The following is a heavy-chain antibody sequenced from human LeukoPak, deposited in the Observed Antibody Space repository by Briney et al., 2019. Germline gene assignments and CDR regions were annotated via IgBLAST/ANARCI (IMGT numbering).Heavy chain of an antibody. D-gene: IGHD3-16*01. J-gene: IGHJ6*02. V-gene: IGHV3-7*03. CDR1: GFSFRFYS. Sequence: GGSLRLSCAASGFSFRFYSMNWVRQAPGKGLEWVASINHNGNVNYYVDSVKGRFTISRDNAKNSLYLQMSNLRAEDTAVYFRARGGGLDVWGQGATVTVSS. CDR3: ARGGGLDV. CDR2: INHNGNVN.